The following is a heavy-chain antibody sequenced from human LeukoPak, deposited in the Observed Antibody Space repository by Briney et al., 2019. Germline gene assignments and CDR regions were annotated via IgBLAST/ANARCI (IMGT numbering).Heavy chain of an antibody. CDR1: GGSITTDNW. D-gene: IGHD3-10*01. CDR3: ARGYGSRWFDP. V-gene: IGHV4-4*02. Sequence: SGTLSLTCAVSGGSITTDNWWGWVRQPPGKGLEWIGEIYPSGSINYNPSLKSRITMSVDKSKNQFSLKLSSVTAADTAVYYCARGYGSRWFDPWGQGTLVTVSS. J-gene: IGHJ5*02. CDR2: IYPSGSI.